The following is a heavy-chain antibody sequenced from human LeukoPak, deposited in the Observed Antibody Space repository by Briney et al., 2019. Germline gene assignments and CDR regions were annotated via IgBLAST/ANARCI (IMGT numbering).Heavy chain of an antibody. Sequence: SETLSLTCTVSGGSISSTSVYWGWMRQPPGKGLEWIGSIYYSGNTYYNSSLQNRVTISVDTSKSQFFLKVSSVTAADTAVYYCARDKGGTGTTPWGQGTLVTVSS. CDR1: GGSISSTSVY. V-gene: IGHV4-39*07. D-gene: IGHD1-14*01. J-gene: IGHJ5*02. CDR2: IYYSGNT. CDR3: ARDKGGTGTTP.